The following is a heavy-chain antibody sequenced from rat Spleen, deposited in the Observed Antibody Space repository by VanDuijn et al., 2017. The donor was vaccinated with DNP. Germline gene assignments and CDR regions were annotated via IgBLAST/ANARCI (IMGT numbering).Heavy chain of an antibody. CDR2: INTGSGGT. J-gene: IGHJ1*01. CDR1: GYTSTTYY. CDR3: ASRRLPYWYFDF. D-gene: IGHD1-4*01. Sequence: QVQLRQSGAEPAKPGSSVKISCKASGYTSTTYYMTWIKQTPGQGLEYLVYINTGSGGTNYNEKFRGKATLTVDTSSNTAFMQLSSLTPDDSAVYYCASRRLPYWYFDFWGPGTMVTVSS. V-gene: IGHV1-43*01.